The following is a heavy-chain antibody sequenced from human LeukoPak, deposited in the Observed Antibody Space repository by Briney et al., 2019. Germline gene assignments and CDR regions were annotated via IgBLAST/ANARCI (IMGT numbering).Heavy chain of an antibody. V-gene: IGHV3-48*01. J-gene: IGHJ4*02. Sequence: GGSLRLSCAASGFTFSIYNMHWVRQAPGKGLVWVSYISSSSSNIFYADSVKGRFTISRDHAKNSLYLQMNSMSAEDMPVYYCARDLTADGDYYFDYWGQGTLVTVSS. CDR3: ARDLTADGDYYFDY. D-gene: IGHD3-16*01. CDR1: GFTFSIYN. CDR2: ISSSSSNI.